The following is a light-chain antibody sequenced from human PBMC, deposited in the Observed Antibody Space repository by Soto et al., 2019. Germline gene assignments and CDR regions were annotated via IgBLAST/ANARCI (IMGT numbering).Light chain of an antibody. CDR3: QQYGSSPWT. J-gene: IGKJ1*01. Sequence: EIVMTQSPATLSVSPGERAPLSCRASQSVGSRYLAWYQQKPGQAPRLLIYGAYTRATGIPTRFSGSGSGTDFTLTISRLEPEDFAVYYCQQYGSSPWTFGQGTKVDI. CDR2: GAY. V-gene: IGKV3-20*01. CDR1: QSVGSRY.